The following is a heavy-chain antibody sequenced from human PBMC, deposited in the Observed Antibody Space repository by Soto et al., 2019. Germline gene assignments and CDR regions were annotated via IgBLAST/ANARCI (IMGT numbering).Heavy chain of an antibody. CDR1: GFTFGDYA. D-gene: IGHD3-16*02. J-gene: IGHJ4*02. V-gene: IGHV3-49*03. CDR2: IRSKAYGGTT. Sequence: GGSLRLSCTASGFTFGDYAMSWFRQAPGKGLEGVGFIRSKAYGGTTEYAASVKGRFTISRDDSKSIAYLQMNSLKTEDTAVYYCAKALGREFSDFDSWGQETEVTVSS. CDR3: AKALGREFSDFDS.